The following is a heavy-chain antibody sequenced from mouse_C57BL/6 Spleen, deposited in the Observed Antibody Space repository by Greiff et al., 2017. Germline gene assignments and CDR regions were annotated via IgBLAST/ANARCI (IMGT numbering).Heavy chain of an antibody. CDR2: IWTGGGT. J-gene: IGHJ1*03. V-gene: IGHV2-9-1*01. Sequence: VQLVESGPGLVAPSQSLSITCTVSGFSLTSYAISWVRQPPGKGLEWLGVIWTGGGTNYNSALKSRLSISKDNSKSQVFLKMNSLQTDDTARYYCARNPKYYGSSYGYFDVWGTGTTVTVSS. CDR1: GFSLTSYA. D-gene: IGHD1-1*01. CDR3: ARNPKYYGSSYGYFDV.